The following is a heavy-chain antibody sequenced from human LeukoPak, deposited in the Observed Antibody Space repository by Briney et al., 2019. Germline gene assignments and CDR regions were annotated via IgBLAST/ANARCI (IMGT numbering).Heavy chain of an antibody. Sequence: GGSLRLSCSASGFTFSSYAMHWVRQAPGKGLEYVSGISSNGGSTYYADSVKGRFTVSRDNSKNTLFLQMSSLRAEDTAVYYCARGTAAGNPDAMDVWGQGTTVTVSS. CDR2: ISSNGGST. D-gene: IGHD6-13*01. CDR1: GFTFSSYA. CDR3: ARGTAAGNPDAMDV. V-gene: IGHV3-64D*06. J-gene: IGHJ6*02.